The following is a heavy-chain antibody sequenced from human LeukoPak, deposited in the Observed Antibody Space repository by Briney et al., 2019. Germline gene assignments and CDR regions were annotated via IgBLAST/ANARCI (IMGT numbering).Heavy chain of an antibody. J-gene: IGHJ4*02. CDR1: GDSTNTYF. V-gene: IGHV4-59*01. CDR2: FYYTGTT. Sequence: SETLSLACTISGDSTNTYFWSWIRQPPGKGLEWIGYFYYTGTTNYNPSLKSRVTISVDTSKNQFSLKVNSVTAADTGVYYCASKSTDHGELRFDYWGQGTLVTVSS. CDR3: ASKSTDHGELRFDY. D-gene: IGHD4-17*01.